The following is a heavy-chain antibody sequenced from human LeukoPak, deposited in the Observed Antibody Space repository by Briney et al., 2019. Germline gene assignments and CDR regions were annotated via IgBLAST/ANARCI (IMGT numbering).Heavy chain of an antibody. D-gene: IGHD7-27*01. CDR1: GFILNTYS. V-gene: IGHV3-48*02. Sequence: GGSLRLSCAASGFILNTYSMNWVRQTPGKGLEWIAYIGSGSSTIYYADSVKGRLTVSSDNAKNSLFLQVNSLRDEDTAVYYCARDTRNWADYWGQGTLVTVSS. CDR3: ARDTRNWADY. J-gene: IGHJ4*02. CDR2: IGSGSSTI.